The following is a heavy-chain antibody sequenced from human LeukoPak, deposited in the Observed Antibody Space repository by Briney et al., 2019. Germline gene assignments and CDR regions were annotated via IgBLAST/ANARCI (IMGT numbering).Heavy chain of an antibody. J-gene: IGHJ6*02. CDR1: GFTFSSYA. Sequence: GGSLRLSCAASGFTFSSYAMHWVRQAPGKGLEWVAVISYDGSNKYYADSVKGRFTISRDNSKNTLYLQMNSLRAEDTAVYYCARDLSSSWYYYYGMDVWGQGTTVIVSS. V-gene: IGHV3-30*04. CDR3: ARDLSSSWYYYYGMDV. CDR2: ISYDGSNK. D-gene: IGHD6-13*01.